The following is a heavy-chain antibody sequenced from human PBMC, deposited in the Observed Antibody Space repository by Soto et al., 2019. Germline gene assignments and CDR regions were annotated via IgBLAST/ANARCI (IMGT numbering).Heavy chain of an antibody. V-gene: IGHV4-34*01. CDR2: VNHSGST. Sequence: QVQLQQWGAGLLKPSETLSLTCAVYGGSFSGYYWTWIRQPPGKGLEWIGEVNHSGSTKYNPSLKSRVTILRDASKKQFSLRLTSVSAAYTAVYYCARNAPVYYLGSGASAKDENYYGMDVWGRGTTVSV. CDR1: GGSFSGYY. D-gene: IGHD3-10*01. CDR3: ARNAPVYYLGSGASAKDENYYGMDV. J-gene: IGHJ6*02.